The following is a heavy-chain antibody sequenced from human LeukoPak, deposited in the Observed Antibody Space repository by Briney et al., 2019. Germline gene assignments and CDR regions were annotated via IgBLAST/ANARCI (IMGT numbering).Heavy chain of an antibody. V-gene: IGHV4-38-2*02. CDR3: ARGIIETKIVAYDP. CDR2: IYHSGST. J-gene: IGHJ5*02. Sequence: SETLSLTCTVSGYSISSGYYRGWIRQPPGKGLEWIGSIYHSGSTYYNPSLKSRVTISVDTSKNQFSLKLNSVTAADTALYYCARGIIETKIVAYDPWGQGTLVTVSS. CDR1: GYSISSGYY. D-gene: IGHD2-21*01.